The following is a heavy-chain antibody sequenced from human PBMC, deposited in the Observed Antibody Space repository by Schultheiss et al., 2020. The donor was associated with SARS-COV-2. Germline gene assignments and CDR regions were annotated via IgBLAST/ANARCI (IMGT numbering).Heavy chain of an antibody. D-gene: IGHD5-12*01. J-gene: IGHJ4*02. V-gene: IGHV4-4*07. CDR1: GGSISSYY. CDR2: IYTSGST. CDR3: ARAAVNRGYSGYDPPTSFDY. Sequence: SETLSLTCTVSGGSISSYYWSWIRQPAGKGLEWIGRIYTSGSTNYNPSLKSRVTMSVDTSKNQFSLKLSSVTAADTAVYYCARAAVNRGYSGYDPPTSFDYWGQGTLVTVSS.